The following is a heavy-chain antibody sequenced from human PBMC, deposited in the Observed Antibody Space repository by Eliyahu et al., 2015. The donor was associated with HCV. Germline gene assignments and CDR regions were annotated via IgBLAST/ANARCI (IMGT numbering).Heavy chain of an antibody. CDR2: INHSGST. Sequence: QVQLQQWGAGLLKPSETXSLXCAVYGXSFSGXYLSWIRQPPGKGLEWIGEINHSGSTNYNPSLKSRVTISVDTSKNQFSLKLSSVTAADTAVYYCARSRSIAARPPGYWGQGTLVTVSS. D-gene: IGHD6-6*01. V-gene: IGHV4-34*01. CDR1: GXSFSGXY. CDR3: ARSRSIAARPPGY. J-gene: IGHJ4*02.